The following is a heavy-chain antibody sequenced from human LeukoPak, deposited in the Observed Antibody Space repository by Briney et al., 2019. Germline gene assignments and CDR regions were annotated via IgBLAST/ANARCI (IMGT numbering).Heavy chain of an antibody. J-gene: IGHJ4*02. CDR3: ARVQGGGYRTADY. CDR2: ILENGSNQ. D-gene: IGHD6-19*01. CDR1: GFTFSNYI. V-gene: IGHV3-30*04. Sequence: GGSLRLSCAASGFTFSNYIMYWVRQAPGKGLDWVAVILENGSNQYYADSVKGRFTISRDNSKNTLFLQMNSLRGEDTAMYYCARVQGGGYRTADYWGQGTLVTVSS.